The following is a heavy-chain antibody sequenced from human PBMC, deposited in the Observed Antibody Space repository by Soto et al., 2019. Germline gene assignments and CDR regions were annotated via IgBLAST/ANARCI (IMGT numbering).Heavy chain of an antibody. D-gene: IGHD3-22*01. J-gene: IGHJ5*02. Sequence: QITLKESGPTLVKPTQTLTLTCTFSGFSLSTSGVGVGWIRQPPGKALEWLALIYWDDNKRYSPSLKTRLTITKDTSKNQVVLTMTNLDPVDTATYYCAHRIVTNNWFDPWVQGTLVTVSS. V-gene: IGHV2-5*02. CDR3: AHRIVTNNWFDP. CDR2: IYWDDNK. CDR1: GFSLSTSGVG.